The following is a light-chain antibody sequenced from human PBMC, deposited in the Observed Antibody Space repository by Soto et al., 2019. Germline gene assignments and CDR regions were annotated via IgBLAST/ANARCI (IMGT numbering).Light chain of an antibody. V-gene: IGLV2-8*01. CDR2: EVS. Sequence: QSALTQPPSASGSPGQSVTISCTGTSSDVGGYNYVSWYQQHPGKAPKLMVFEVSRRPSGVPDRFSGSKFGNTASLTGSGLQAEDEADYYCASYGGNNNLLFGGGTKLTVL. CDR3: ASYGGNNNLL. J-gene: IGLJ2*01. CDR1: SSDVGGYNY.